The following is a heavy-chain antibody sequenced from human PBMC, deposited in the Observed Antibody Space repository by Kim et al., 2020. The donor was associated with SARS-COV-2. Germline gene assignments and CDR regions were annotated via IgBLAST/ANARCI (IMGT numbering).Heavy chain of an antibody. CDR1: GFTFGDYA. Sequence: GGSLRLSCTASGFTFGDYAMSWFRQAPGKGLEWVGFIRSKAYGGTTEYAASVKGRFTISRDDSKSIAYLQMNSLKTEDTAVYYCTRDLWLLPHYWYFDLWGRGTLVTVSS. J-gene: IGHJ2*01. V-gene: IGHV3-49*03. CDR2: IRSKAYGGTT. CDR3: TRDLWLLPHYWYFDL. D-gene: IGHD3-10*01.